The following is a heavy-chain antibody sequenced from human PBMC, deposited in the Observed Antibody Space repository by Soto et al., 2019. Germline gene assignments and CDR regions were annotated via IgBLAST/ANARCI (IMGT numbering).Heavy chain of an antibody. D-gene: IGHD2-15*01. CDR2: LHNSGNP. Sequence: SETLSLTCRISGGSMRGYHRNWIRQTPGKGVEWIGYLHNSGNPTYSSSLKSRVTISVDMSEKQSSLKLASVTAADTAVYYCARAYGGNCFDYWGQGTLVTVSS. J-gene: IGHJ4*02. CDR1: GGSMRGYH. V-gene: IGHV4-59*01. CDR3: ARAYGGNCFDY.